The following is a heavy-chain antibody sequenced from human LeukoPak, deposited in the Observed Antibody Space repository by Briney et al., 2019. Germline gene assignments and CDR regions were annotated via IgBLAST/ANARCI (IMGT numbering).Heavy chain of an antibody. CDR3: AIQYYYDSSGYYKDY. Sequence: PGGSLRLSCAASGFTFSSYSMNWVRQAPGKGLEWVSSISSSSSYIYYADSVKGRFTISRDNAKNSLYLQMNSLRAEDTAVYYCAIQYYYDSSGYYKDYWGQGTLVTVSS. CDR2: ISSSSSYI. D-gene: IGHD3-22*01. V-gene: IGHV3-21*01. J-gene: IGHJ4*02. CDR1: GFTFSSYS.